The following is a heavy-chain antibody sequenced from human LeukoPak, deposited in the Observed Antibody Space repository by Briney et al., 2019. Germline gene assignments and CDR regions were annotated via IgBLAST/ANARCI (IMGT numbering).Heavy chain of an antibody. CDR2: IYFTSTT. Sequence: SETLSLTCAVSGGSIGSYYWSWLRQPPGRGLEWIGYIYFTSTTNYNPSLKSRVTISVDTSRSHFSLSLTSVTAADPAVYYCAREDPQTRVPEGLDVWGQGTTVTVSS. D-gene: IGHD4/OR15-4a*01. J-gene: IGHJ6*02. CDR3: AREDPQTRVPEGLDV. CDR1: GGSIGSYY. V-gene: IGHV4-59*01.